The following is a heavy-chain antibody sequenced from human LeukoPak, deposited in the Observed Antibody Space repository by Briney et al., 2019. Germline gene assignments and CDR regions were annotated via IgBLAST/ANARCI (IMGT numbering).Heavy chain of an antibody. CDR3: ARDAVGARKGIVAFDI. D-gene: IGHD1-26*01. CDR2: IHSGGST. Sequence: GGSLTLSCAASGFTIRRNYMNLVRQAPGKGLEWVSIIHSGGSTYYADSLKCRFTISRDNSKNTMYLQMNRLRAEDMAVYYCARDAVGARKGIVAFDIWGQGTMVTVSS. J-gene: IGHJ3*02. CDR1: GFTIRRNY. V-gene: IGHV3-66*01.